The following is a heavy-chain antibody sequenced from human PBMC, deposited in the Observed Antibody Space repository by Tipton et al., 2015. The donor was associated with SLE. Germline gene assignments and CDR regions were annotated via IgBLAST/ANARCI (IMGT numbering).Heavy chain of an antibody. V-gene: IGHV3-23*03. J-gene: IGHJ3*02. CDR2: IYTGGMTT. CDR3: ARLHDAFDI. D-gene: IGHD2-21*02. Sequence: SLRLSCAASGFTFSTYAMNWVRQAPGKGLEWVSVIYTGGMTTYYSDSVKGRFTISRDNPKNTLYLQMSSLRVGDTAVYYCARLHDAFDIWGQGTTVTVSS. CDR1: GFTFSTYA.